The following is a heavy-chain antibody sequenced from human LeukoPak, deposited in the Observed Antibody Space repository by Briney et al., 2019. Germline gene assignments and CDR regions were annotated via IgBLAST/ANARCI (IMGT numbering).Heavy chain of an antibody. CDR1: GFTVSSNY. CDR3: AARYISGWYDY. V-gene: IGHV3-66*01. J-gene: IGHJ4*02. Sequence: PGGSLRLSCAASGFTVSSNYMSWVRQAPGKGLEWVSVIQSGGSTYYADSVKGRFTISRDSSKNTVYFQMNSLRAEDTAVYYCAARYISGWYDYWGQGTLVTVSS. D-gene: IGHD6-19*01. CDR2: IQSGGST.